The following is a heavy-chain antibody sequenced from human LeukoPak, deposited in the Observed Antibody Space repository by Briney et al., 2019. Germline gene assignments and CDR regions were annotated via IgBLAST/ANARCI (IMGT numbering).Heavy chain of an antibody. V-gene: IGHV4-59*08. CDR1: GGSISSYY. CDR3: ARHTAAGYYYYYYGMDV. Sequence: PSETLSLTCTVSGGSISSYYWSWIRQPPGKGLEWVGYIYYSGSTNYNPSLKSRVTISVDTSKNQFSLKLSSVTAADTAVYYCARHTAAGYYYYYYGMDVWGQGTTVTVSS. CDR2: IYYSGST. D-gene: IGHD6-13*01. J-gene: IGHJ6*02.